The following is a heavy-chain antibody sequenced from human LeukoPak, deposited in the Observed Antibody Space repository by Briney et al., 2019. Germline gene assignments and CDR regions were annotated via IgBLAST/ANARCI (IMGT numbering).Heavy chain of an antibody. CDR1: GFTFSDYY. Sequence: PGGSLRLSCAASGFTFSDYYMSWIRQAPGKGLEWVAVISYDGSNKYYADSVKGRFTISRDNSKNTLYLQMNSLRAEDTAVYYCARGYLEGDLDYWGQGTLVTVSS. CDR3: ARGYLEGDLDY. CDR2: ISYDGSNK. J-gene: IGHJ4*02. V-gene: IGHV3-30*03. D-gene: IGHD1-20*01.